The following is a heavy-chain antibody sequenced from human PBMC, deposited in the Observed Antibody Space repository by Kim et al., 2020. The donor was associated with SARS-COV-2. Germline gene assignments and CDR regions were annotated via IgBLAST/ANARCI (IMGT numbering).Heavy chain of an antibody. Sequence: SETLSLTCTVSGGSISSYYWSWIRQPAGKGLEWIGRIYTSGSTNYNPSLKSRVTMSVDTSKNQFSLKLSSVTAADTAVYYCARGDIADCSGGSCYSAWFDPWGQGTLVTVSS. J-gene: IGHJ5*02. CDR3: ARGDIADCSGGSCYSAWFDP. D-gene: IGHD2-15*01. CDR1: GGSISSYY. V-gene: IGHV4-4*07. CDR2: IYTSGST.